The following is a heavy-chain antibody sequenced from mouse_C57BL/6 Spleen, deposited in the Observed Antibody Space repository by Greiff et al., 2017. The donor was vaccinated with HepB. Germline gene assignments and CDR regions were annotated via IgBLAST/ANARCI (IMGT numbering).Heavy chain of an antibody. V-gene: IGHV1-7*01. CDR2: INPSSGYT. CDR3: ARGGYFDY. Sequence: VQLQQSGAELAKPGASVKLSCKASGYTFTSYWMHWVKQRPGQGLEWIGYINPSSGYTKYNQKFKEKATLTADKYSSTAYMQLSSLTYEDSAVYYCARGGYFDYWGQGTTLTVSS. J-gene: IGHJ2*01. CDR1: GYTFTSYW.